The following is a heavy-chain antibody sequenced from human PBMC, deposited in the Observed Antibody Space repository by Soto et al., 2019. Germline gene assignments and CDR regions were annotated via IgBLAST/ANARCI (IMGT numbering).Heavy chain of an antibody. CDR2: IYYSGST. V-gene: IGHV4-61*01. CDR3: AREGSRYYDSSSPIYFDY. Sequence: SETLSLTCTVSGGSISSSSYYWGWIRQPPGKGLEWIGYIYYSGSTNYNPSLKSRVTISVDTSKNQFSLKLSSVTAADTAVYYCAREGSRYYDSSSPIYFDYWGQGTLVTVSS. CDR1: GGSISSSSYY. D-gene: IGHD3-22*01. J-gene: IGHJ4*02.